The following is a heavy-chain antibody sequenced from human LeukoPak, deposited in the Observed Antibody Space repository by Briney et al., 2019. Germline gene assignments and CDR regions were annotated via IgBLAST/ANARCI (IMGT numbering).Heavy chain of an antibody. CDR1: GFTFSSYA. J-gene: IGHJ2*01. Sequence: GGSLRLSCAASGFTFSSYAMHWVRQAPGKGLGWVAVISYDGSNKYYADSVKGRFTISRDNSKNTLYLQMNSLRAEDAAVYYCAKGSSTYSITSYCYFDLWGRGTLVTVSS. D-gene: IGHD6-13*01. V-gene: IGHV3-30-3*01. CDR3: AKGSSTYSITSYCYFDL. CDR2: ISYDGSNK.